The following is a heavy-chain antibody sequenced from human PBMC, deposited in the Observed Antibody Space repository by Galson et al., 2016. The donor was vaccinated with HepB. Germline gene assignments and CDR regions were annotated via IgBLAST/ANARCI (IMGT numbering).Heavy chain of an antibody. CDR2: IWFDGSKK. J-gene: IGHJ5*02. Sequence: SLRLSCAASGLTFSSSAMHWVRQAPGKGLEWVAVIWFDGSKKYYAASVKGRFTISRDNSKNILYLQMSSLRAEDTAVYYCARVGAVGMGNAFDPWGQGTLVTVSS. CDR3: ARVGAVGMGNAFDP. D-gene: IGHD6-13*01. CDR1: GLTFSSSA. V-gene: IGHV3-33*01.